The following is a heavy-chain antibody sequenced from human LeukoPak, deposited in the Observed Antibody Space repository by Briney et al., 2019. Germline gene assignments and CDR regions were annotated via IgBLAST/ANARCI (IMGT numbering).Heavy chain of an antibody. CDR2: IYYSGST. CDR3: ARSSKGKWGFDY. V-gene: IGHV4-59*01. CDR1: GGSISSYY. D-gene: IGHD1-26*01. Sequence: SETLSLACTVSGGSISSYYWSWIRQPPGKGLEWIGYIYYSGSTNYNPSLKSRVTISVDTSKNQFSLKLSSVTAADTAVYYCARSSKGKWGFDYWGQGTLVTVPS. J-gene: IGHJ4*02.